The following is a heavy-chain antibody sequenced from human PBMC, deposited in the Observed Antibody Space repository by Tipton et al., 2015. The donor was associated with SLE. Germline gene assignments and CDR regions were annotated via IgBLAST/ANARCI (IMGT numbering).Heavy chain of an antibody. CDR3: AREYGSGSYYYYYGMDV. Sequence: TLSLTCTVSGGSISSHYWSWIRQPPGKGLEWIGYIYYSGSTNYNPSLKSRVTISVDTSKNQFSLKLSSVTAADTAVYYCAREYGSGSYYYYYGMDVWGQGTTVTVSS. CDR1: GGSISSHY. J-gene: IGHJ6*02. V-gene: IGHV4-59*11. D-gene: IGHD3-10*01. CDR2: IYYSGST.